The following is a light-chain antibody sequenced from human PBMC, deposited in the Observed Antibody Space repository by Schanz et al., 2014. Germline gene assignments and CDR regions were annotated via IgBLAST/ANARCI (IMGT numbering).Light chain of an antibody. V-gene: IGKV1-5*03. CDR3: QHYSIYPWT. CDR1: QSISSW. J-gene: IGKJ1*01. CDR2: KAS. Sequence: DIQMTQSPSTLSASVGDRVAITCRASQSISSWLAWYQQKPGKAPNLLIYKASTLESGVPSRFSGSGSGTEFTLTIRSLQPDDSATYFCQHYSIYPWTFGQGTKVEIK.